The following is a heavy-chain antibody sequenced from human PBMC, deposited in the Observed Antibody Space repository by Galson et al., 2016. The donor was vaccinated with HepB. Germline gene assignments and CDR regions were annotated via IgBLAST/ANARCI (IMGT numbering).Heavy chain of an antibody. CDR2: INYVGRT. V-gene: IGHV4-34*01. D-gene: IGHD4-11*01. J-gene: IGHJ6*02. CDR3: AKAVTTVTPHNSNDLGV. Sequence: ETLSLTCAVSGASLRDYYWSWVRQPPGMGLQWIGEINYVGRTNYSPSLKGRVAISINMSKNQFYLNLGSVSAADTAVYYCAKAVTTVTPHNSNDLGVWGQGTTVIVS. CDR1: GASLRDYY.